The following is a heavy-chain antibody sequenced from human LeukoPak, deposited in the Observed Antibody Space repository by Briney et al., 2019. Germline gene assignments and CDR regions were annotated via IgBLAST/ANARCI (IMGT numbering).Heavy chain of an antibody. V-gene: IGHV3-20*04. CDR2: INWNGGST. D-gene: IGHD1-26*01. Sequence: ETLSLTCAVYGGSFSGYYWSWIRQPPGKGLEWVSGINWNGGSTGYADSVKGRFTISRDNAKNSLYLQMNSLRAEDTALYYCARDFSGSGSYSRWDYWGQGTLVTVSS. J-gene: IGHJ4*02. CDR1: GGSFSGYY. CDR3: ARDFSGSGSYSRWDY.